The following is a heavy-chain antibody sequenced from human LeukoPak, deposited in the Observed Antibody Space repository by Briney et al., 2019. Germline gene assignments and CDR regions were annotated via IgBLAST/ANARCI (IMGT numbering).Heavy chain of an antibody. Sequence: SETLSLTCTVSGGSISSYFWSWIRQPAGKGLEWIGLIYTSGSTNYNPSLKSRVTISVDTSKNQFSLKLSSVTAADTAVYYCASYDFQSGYPRDDAFDIWGQGAMVTVSS. V-gene: IGHV4-4*07. D-gene: IGHD3-3*01. CDR3: ASYDFQSGYPRDDAFDI. J-gene: IGHJ3*02. CDR1: GGSISSYF. CDR2: IYTSGST.